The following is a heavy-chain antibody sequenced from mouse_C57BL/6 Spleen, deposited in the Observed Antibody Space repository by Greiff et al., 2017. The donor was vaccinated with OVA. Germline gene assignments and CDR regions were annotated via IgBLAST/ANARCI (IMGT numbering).Heavy chain of an antibody. V-gene: IGHV2-9-1*01. Sequence: VKLVESGPGLVAPSQSLSITCTVSGFSLTSYAISWVRRPPGKGLEWLGVIWTGGGTNYNSALKSRLSISKDNSKSQVFLKMNSLQTDDTARYYCARNSNYETWFAYWGQGTLVTVSA. D-gene: IGHD2-5*01. CDR2: IWTGGGT. CDR3: ARNSNYETWFAY. CDR1: GFSLTSYA. J-gene: IGHJ3*01.